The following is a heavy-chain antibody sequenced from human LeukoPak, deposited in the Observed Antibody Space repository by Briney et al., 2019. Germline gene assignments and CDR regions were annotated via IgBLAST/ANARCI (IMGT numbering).Heavy chain of an antibody. V-gene: IGHV3-30*04. CDR1: GFPSSNYA. CDR2: ISSDGSNK. J-gene: IGHJ3*02. Sequence: GGSLRLSCAASGFPSSNYAMHWVRQAPGKGLGWVALISSDGSNKYYSDSVKGRFTISRDNAKNTLYLQMNSLRAEDTAVYYCALRGSEGHAFDIWGQGTMVTVSS. CDR3: ALRGSEGHAFDI. D-gene: IGHD3-10*01.